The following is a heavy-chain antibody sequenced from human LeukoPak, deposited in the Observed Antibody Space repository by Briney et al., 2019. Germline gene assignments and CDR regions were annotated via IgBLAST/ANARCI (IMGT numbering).Heavy chain of an antibody. CDR2: IYGGGST. J-gene: IGHJ3*02. CDR1: GFTVSSNY. D-gene: IGHD2-2*01. CDR3: ARDLGSSTDAFDI. Sequence: GGSLRLSCAASGFTVSSNYMSWVRQAPGKGLEWVSVIYGGGSTYYADSVKGRFTISRDNSKNTLYLQMGSLRAEDMAVYYCARDLGSSTDAFDIWGQGTMVTVSS. V-gene: IGHV3-53*05.